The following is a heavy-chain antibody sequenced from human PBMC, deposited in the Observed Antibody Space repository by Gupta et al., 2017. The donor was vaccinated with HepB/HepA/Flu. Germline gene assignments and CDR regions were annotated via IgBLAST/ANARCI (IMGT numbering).Heavy chain of an antibody. V-gene: IGHV4-39*01. CDR1: GGSISSSSYY. D-gene: IGHD3-16*01. Sequence: QLQLQESGPGLVKPSETLSLTCTVSGGSISSSSYYWGWIRQPPGKGLEWIGSIYYSGSTYYNPSLKSRVTISVDTSKNQFSLKLSSVTAADTAVYYCARRKYVGGVAPPFDYWGQGTLVTVSS. CDR3: ARRKYVGGVAPPFDY. J-gene: IGHJ4*02. CDR2: IYYSGST.